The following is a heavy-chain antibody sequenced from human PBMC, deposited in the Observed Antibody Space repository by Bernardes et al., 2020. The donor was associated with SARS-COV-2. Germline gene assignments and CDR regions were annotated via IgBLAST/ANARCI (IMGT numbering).Heavy chain of an antibody. D-gene: IGHD1-1*01. CDR2: INQAGSEK. V-gene: IGHV3-7*01. CDR1: GFTFSGYW. Sequence: GGSLRLSCAASGFTFSGYWMSWVRQAPGKGLEWVANINQAGSEKYYVDSVKGRFTISRDNAKNSLSLQMNSLKTEDTAVYYCAKWVRAFDIWGQGTMVTVSS. J-gene: IGHJ3*02. CDR3: AKWVRAFDI.